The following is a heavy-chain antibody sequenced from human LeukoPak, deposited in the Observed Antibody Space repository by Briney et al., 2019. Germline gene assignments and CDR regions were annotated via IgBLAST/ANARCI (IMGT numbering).Heavy chain of an antibody. CDR1: GFTLSSYG. Sequence: GGSLRLSCAASGFTLSSYGMHWVRQAPGKGLEWVAVIWYDGSNKYYADSVKGRFTISRDNSKNTLYLQMNSLRAEDTAVYYCARDRLYSSSWYYFDYWGQGTLVTVSS. CDR2: IWYDGSNK. CDR3: ARDRLYSSSWYYFDY. V-gene: IGHV3-33*01. D-gene: IGHD6-13*01. J-gene: IGHJ4*02.